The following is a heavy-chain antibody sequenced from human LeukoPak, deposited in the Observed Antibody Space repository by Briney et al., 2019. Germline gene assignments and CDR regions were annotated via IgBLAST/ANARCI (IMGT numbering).Heavy chain of an antibody. V-gene: IGHV4-59*08. CDR2: IYYSGST. CDR1: GGSISSYY. J-gene: IGHJ4*02. Sequence: SETLSLTCTVSGGSISSYYWSWIRQPPGKGLEWIGYIYYSGSTTYNPSLKSRVTISVDTSKNQFSLKLSSVTAADTAVYYCARGGYSYVDYFDYWGQGTLVTVSS. CDR3: ARGGYSYVDYFDY. D-gene: IGHD5-18*01.